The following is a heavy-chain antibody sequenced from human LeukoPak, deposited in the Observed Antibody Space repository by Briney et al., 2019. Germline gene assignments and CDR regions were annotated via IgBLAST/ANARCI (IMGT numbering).Heavy chain of an antibody. Sequence: GGSVRLSCAVSGFTFSGHWMFWVRQAPGKGLEWVSSTNSDGSSRGYTDSVKGRFTVSRDNAKNSLYLQMNSLRAEDTAVYYCARLWSSSWYGAEYFQHWGQGTLVTVSS. D-gene: IGHD6-13*01. CDR2: TNSDGSSR. J-gene: IGHJ1*01. CDR1: GFTFSGHW. V-gene: IGHV3-74*01. CDR3: ARLWSSSWYGAEYFQH.